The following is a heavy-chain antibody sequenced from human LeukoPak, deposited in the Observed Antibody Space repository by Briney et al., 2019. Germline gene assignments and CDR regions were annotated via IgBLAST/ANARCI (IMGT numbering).Heavy chain of an antibody. CDR2: INPNIGCT. V-gene: IGHV1-2*02. D-gene: IGHD4-23*01. CDR3: ARIREWASTVGAFDY. Sequence: ASVKVSCKASGYTFTAYYVHWVRQAPGQGLEWMGWINPNIGCTNYAQKFQGRVTMTRDTSISTAYMELSRLRSDDTAVYYCARIREWASTVGAFDYWGQGALVTVSS. J-gene: IGHJ4*01. CDR1: GYTFTAYY.